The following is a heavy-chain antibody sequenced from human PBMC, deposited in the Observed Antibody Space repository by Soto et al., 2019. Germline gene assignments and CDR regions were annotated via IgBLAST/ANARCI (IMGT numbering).Heavy chain of an antibody. V-gene: IGHV3-23*01. Sequence: EVQLLESGGGLSLPGGSLRLSCAASGFTFNSYAMTWVRQAPGKGLEWVAGISGNGRKTSYADSVKGRFSISRDNSKNTLFLDVNSLRAEDTAIYYCVKDLNYDFWSGYHYYALDNWGQGPTVTVTS. D-gene: IGHD3-3*01. CDR2: ISGNGRKT. CDR1: GFTFNSYA. J-gene: IGHJ6*02. CDR3: VKDLNYDFWSGYHYYALDN.